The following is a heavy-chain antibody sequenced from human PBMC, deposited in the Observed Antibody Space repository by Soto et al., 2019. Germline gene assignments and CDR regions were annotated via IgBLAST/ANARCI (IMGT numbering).Heavy chain of an antibody. J-gene: IGHJ3*02. CDR3: ARADEYYYDSSGYYPDAFDI. CDR2: ISSSSSYI. CDR1: GFTFSSYS. Sequence: GGSLRLSCAASGFTFSSYSMNWVRQAPGKGLEWVSSISSSSSYIYYAASVKGRFTISRDNAKNSLYLQMNSLRAEDTAVYYCARADEYYYDSSGYYPDAFDIWGQGTMVTVSS. V-gene: IGHV3-21*01. D-gene: IGHD3-22*01.